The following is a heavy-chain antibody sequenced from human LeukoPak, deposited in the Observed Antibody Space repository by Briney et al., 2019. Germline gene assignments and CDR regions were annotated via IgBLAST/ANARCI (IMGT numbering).Heavy chain of an antibody. CDR1: GGSISSSSYY. J-gene: IGHJ5*02. Sequence: SETLSLTCTVSGGSISSSSYYWGWIRQPPGKGLEWIGSIYYSGSTYYNPSLKSRVTISVDTSKNQFSLKLSSVTAADTAVYYCARLGPLQLWSPYNWFDPWGQGTLVTVSS. CDR2: IYYSGST. D-gene: IGHD5-18*01. V-gene: IGHV4-39*01. CDR3: ARLGPLQLWSPYNWFDP.